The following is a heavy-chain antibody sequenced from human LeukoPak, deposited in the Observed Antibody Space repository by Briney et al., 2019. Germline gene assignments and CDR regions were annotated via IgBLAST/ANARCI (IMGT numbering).Heavy chain of an antibody. CDR3: ARPGIAAAAPYFDY. CDR2: VSNSGT. D-gene: IGHD6-13*01. CDR1: GFTFSSYV. V-gene: IGHV3-23*01. Sequence: GGSLRLSCAASGFTFSSYVMTWVRQVPGKGLEWVSAVSNSGTYYADSVKGRFTVSRDNSKNTLYLQMNSLRAEDTAVYYCARPGIAAAAPYFDYWGQGTLVTVSS. J-gene: IGHJ4*02.